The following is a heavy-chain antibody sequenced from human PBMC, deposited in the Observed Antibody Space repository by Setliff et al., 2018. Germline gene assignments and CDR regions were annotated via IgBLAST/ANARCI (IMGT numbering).Heavy chain of an antibody. V-gene: IGHV4-4*07. CDR2: IYTSGST. CDR3: ARKGISALSGAFDM. J-gene: IGHJ3*02. D-gene: IGHD1-26*01. Sequence: PSETLSLTCTVSGGSMGSYYWTWIRQSAGKGLEWIGRIYTSGSTNYNPPLKSRVTMSVDTSKNQFSLKLSSVTAADTAVYYCARKGISALSGAFDMWGQGTMVTVSS. CDR1: GGSMGSYY.